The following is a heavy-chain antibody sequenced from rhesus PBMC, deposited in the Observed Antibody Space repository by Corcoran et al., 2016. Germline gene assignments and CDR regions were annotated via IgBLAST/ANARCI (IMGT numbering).Heavy chain of an antibody. CDR1: GLSFSSYE. CDR2: ISKMGGTI. V-gene: IGHV3-100*02. CDR3: TREKGIAGTGVRCDY. J-gene: IGHJ4*01. Sequence: DVHLVDSGGGLVEPGGSLGLACVASGLSFSSYEMHWLPHAPGKGLEWVSLISKMGGTIYYSDSVKGRFTISRDNAKNSLFLEMNSLRAEDTAVYYSTREKGIAGTGVRCDYWGQGVLVTVSS. D-gene: IGHD1-20*01.